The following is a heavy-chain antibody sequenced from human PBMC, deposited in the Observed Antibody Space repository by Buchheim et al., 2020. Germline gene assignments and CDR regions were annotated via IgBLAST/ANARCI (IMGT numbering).Heavy chain of an antibody. CDR1: GFTFSSYA. J-gene: IGHJ6*02. D-gene: IGHD3-3*01. V-gene: IGHV3-23*01. CDR3: AKDLRGGTIVGVVQYYDGMVV. CDR2: ISGSGGST. Sequence: EVQLLESGGGLVQPGGSLRLSCAASGFTFSSYAMRWVRQAPGKGLEWVSAISGSGGSTYYADSVKGRFTISRDNSKNTLYQQRNSLRAEDTAVYYCAKDLRGGTIVGVVQYYDGMVVWGQGTT.